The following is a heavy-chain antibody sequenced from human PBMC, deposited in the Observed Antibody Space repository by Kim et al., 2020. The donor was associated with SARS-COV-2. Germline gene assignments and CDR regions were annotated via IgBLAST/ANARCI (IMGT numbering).Heavy chain of an antibody. D-gene: IGHD2-21*02. J-gene: IGHJ6*02. V-gene: IGHV3-21*01. Sequence: GGSLRLSCAASGFTFSSYSMNWVRQAPGKGLEWVSSISSSSSYIYYADSVKGRFTISRDNAKNSLYLQMNSLRAEDTAVYYCARESCGGDCYPPPYYYYYGIDVSGQGSTVTLSS. CDR3: ARESCGGDCYPPPYYYYYGIDV. CDR2: ISSSSSYI. CDR1: GFTFSSYS.